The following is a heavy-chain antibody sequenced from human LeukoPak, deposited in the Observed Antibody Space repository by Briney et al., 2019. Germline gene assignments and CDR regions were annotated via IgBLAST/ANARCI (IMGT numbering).Heavy chain of an antibody. CDR2: IKQDGSEK. D-gene: IGHD3-16*01. Sequence: GGSLRLSCAASGFTFSSYWMSWVRQARGKGLEWVANIKQDGSEKYYVDSVKGRFTISRDNAKNSLYLQMNSLRAEDTAVYYCARRNKDGDYVWGSHFDYWGQGTLVTVSS. J-gene: IGHJ4*02. CDR3: ARRNKDGDYVWGSHFDY. V-gene: IGHV3-7*01. CDR1: GFTFSSYW.